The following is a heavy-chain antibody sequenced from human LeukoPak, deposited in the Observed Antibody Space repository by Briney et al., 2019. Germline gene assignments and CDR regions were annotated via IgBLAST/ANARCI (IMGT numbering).Heavy chain of an antibody. V-gene: IGHV1-2*02. CDR1: GGTFSSYA. D-gene: IGHD3-10*01. CDR2: INPKSGDT. J-gene: IGHJ6*03. CDR3: ARGDMVRGYYYMDV. Sequence: ASVTVSCKASGGTFSSYAISWVRQAPGQGLEWLGWINPKSGDTNYAQKFQGRVTMTRDTSISTADMDLSTLTSDDTAVYYCARGDMVRGYYYMDVWGKGTTVTISS.